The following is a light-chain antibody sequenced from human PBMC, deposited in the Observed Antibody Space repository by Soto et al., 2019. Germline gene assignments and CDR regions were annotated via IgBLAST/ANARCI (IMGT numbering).Light chain of an antibody. CDR3: QQYYSAPPT. CDR1: QSVLYSSNNKNY. Sequence: DIVMTQSPDSLAVSLGERATINCKSSQSVLYSSNNKNYLVWYQQKPGQPPKMIIYWASTRESGVPDRFSGSGSGTDFTLTISSLQAEDVAVYYCQQYYSAPPTFGQGTKLEIK. V-gene: IGKV4-1*01. CDR2: WAS. J-gene: IGKJ2*01.